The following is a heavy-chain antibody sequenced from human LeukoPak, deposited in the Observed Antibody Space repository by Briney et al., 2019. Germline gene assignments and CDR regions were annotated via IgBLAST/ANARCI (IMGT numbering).Heavy chain of an antibody. Sequence: EGSLRLSCAASGFTFSNYWMHWVRQAPGKGLVWVSRINSDGINTSYADSVKGRFTISRDNAKNTLNLQMNSLRDEDTAVYYCARDLGQYYDTSDNWFDPWGQGTLVTVSS. CDR1: GFTFSNYW. D-gene: IGHD3-22*01. J-gene: IGHJ5*02. V-gene: IGHV3-74*01. CDR2: INSDGINT. CDR3: ARDLGQYYDTSDNWFDP.